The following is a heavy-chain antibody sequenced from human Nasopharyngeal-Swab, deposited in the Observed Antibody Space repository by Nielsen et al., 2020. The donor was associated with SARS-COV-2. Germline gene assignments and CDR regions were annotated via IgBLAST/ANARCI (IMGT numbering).Heavy chain of an antibody. D-gene: IGHD2-8*01. V-gene: IGHV1-69*06. CDR3: AWAEAPNPYYYYGMDV. J-gene: IGHJ6*02. Sequence: WVRQAPGQGLEWMGGIIPIFGTANYAQKFQGRVTITADKSTSTAYMELSSLRSEDTAVYYCAWAEAPNPYYYYGMDVWGQGTTATVSS. CDR2: IIPIFGTA.